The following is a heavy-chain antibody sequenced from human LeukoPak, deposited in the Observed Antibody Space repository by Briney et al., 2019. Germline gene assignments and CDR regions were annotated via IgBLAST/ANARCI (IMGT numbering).Heavy chain of an antibody. CDR1: GFTFSSYS. Sequence: GGSLRLSCAASGFTFSSYSMNWVRQAPGKGLEWVSSISSSSSYIYYADSVKGRFTISRDNAKNSLYLQMNSLRAEDTAVYYCARGREYCSGGSCYLFAYWGQGTLVTVSS. CDR3: ARGREYCSGGSCYLFAY. V-gene: IGHV3-21*01. CDR2: ISSSSSYI. D-gene: IGHD2-15*01. J-gene: IGHJ4*02.